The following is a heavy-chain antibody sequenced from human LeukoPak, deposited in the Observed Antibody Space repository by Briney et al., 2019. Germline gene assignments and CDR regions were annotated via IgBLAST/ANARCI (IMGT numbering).Heavy chain of an antibody. J-gene: IGHJ4*02. V-gene: IGHV3-48*02. CDR3: ARGGTYCPDY. Sequence: GGSLRLSCAASGFTFSSYNMNWVRQAPGKGLEWVSYISSSSSPIFYADSVKGRFTISRDNAKNALYLQMNSLRDEDTAVYYCARGGTYCPDYWGQGTLVTVSS. CDR2: ISSSSSPI. CDR1: GFTFSSYN. D-gene: IGHD1-26*01.